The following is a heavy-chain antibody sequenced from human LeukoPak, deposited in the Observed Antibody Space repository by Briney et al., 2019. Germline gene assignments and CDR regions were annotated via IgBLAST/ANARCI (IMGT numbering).Heavy chain of an antibody. CDR2: INPNSGGT. J-gene: IGHJ4*02. V-gene: IGHV1-2*02. D-gene: IGHD5-12*01. Sequence: ASVKVSCKASGYTFTGYYMHWVRQAPGQGLEWMGWINPNSGGTNYAQKFQGRVTMTRDTSISTAYMELSRLRSDDTAVYYCARANGGYDFYFDYWGQGTLVTVSS. CDR3: ARANGGYDFYFDY. CDR1: GYTFTGYY.